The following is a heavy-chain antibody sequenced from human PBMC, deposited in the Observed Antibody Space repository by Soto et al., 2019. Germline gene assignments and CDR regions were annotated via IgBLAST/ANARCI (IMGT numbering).Heavy chain of an antibody. Sequence: QITLKESGPTLVKPTQTLTLTCTFSGFSLSTSGVGVGWIRQPPGKSLEWLALIYWDDDKRYSPSLKSRLTITKHTTKNQAVLSMTHMYPVDTATYCCAHSEGNSHCDYWGQGTLVTVSS. J-gene: IGHJ4*02. CDR1: GFSLSTSGVG. CDR2: IYWDDDK. D-gene: IGHD4-4*01. CDR3: AHSEGNSHCDY. V-gene: IGHV2-5*02.